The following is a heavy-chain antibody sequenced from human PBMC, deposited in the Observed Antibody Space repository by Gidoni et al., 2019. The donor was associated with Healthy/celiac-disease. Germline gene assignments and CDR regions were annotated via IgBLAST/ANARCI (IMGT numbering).Heavy chain of an antibody. V-gene: IGHV3-43*01. CDR3: AKDICGGDCYPYYYYMDV. D-gene: IGHD2-21*01. Sequence: EVQLVESGGVVVQPGGSLRLSCAASGFTFDDYTMHWVRQAPGKGLEWVSLISWDGGSTYYADSVKGRFTISRDNSKNSLYLQMNSLRTEDTALYYCAKDICGGDCYPYYYYMDVWGKGTTVTVSS. CDR1: GFTFDDYT. CDR2: ISWDGGST. J-gene: IGHJ6*03.